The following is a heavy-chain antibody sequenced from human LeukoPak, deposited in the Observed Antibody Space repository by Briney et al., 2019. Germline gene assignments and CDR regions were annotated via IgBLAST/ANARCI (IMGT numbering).Heavy chain of an antibody. CDR2: IIPIFGTA. D-gene: IGHD5-18*01. CDR1: GGTFSSYA. V-gene: IGHV1-69*13. J-gene: IGHJ4*02. CDR3: ASDVYSYGYYFDY. Sequence: SVKVSCKASGGTFSSYAISWVRQAPGQGLEWTGGIIPIFGTANYAQKFQGRVTITADESTSTAYMELSSLRSEDTAVYYCASDVYSYGYYFDYWGQGTLVTVSS.